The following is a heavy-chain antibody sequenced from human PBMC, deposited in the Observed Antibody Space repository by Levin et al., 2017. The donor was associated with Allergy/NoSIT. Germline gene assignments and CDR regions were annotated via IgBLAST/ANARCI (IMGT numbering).Heavy chain of an antibody. J-gene: IGHJ4*02. CDR3: ARAARYYDGGIDY. CDR2: IYYNGST. CDR1: GVSTSSTAYY. V-gene: IGHV4-39*07. Sequence: SQTLSLTCTVSGVSTSSTAYYWGWIRQPPGKGLEWIGNIYYNGSTYYNPSLKSRLTISVDTSKNQFSLKLTSVTAADTAVYYCARAARYYDGGIDYWGQGTLVTVSS. D-gene: IGHD3-22*01.